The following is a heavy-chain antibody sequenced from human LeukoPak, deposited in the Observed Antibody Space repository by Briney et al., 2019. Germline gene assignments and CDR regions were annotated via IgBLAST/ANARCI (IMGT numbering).Heavy chain of an antibody. CDR3: AKDTLGGVSGTHYSDY. J-gene: IGHJ4*02. V-gene: IGHV3-21*06. Sequence: GGSQRLSCEASGFTFSNYTINWVRQPPGKRPEWVSAISRTSSYIYYADSVKGRFVISRDNAKNSLYLQMNSLRVDDTAVYYCAKDTLGGVSGTHYSDYWGQGTLVTVSS. CDR1: GFTFSNYT. CDR2: ISRTSSYI. D-gene: IGHD1-26*01.